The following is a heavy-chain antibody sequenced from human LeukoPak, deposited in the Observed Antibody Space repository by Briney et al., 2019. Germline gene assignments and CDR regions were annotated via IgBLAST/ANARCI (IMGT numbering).Heavy chain of an antibody. V-gene: IGHV3-21*01. CDR3: ARDDSSSSGYMDV. D-gene: IGHD6-6*01. CDR1: GFTFSSYS. CDR2: ISSSSSYI. Sequence: GGSLRLSYAASGFTFSSYSMNWVRQAPGTGLEWVSSISSSSSYIYYADSVKGRFTISRDNAKNSLYLQMNSLRAEDTAAYYCARDDSSSSGYMDVWGKGTTVTVSS. J-gene: IGHJ6*03.